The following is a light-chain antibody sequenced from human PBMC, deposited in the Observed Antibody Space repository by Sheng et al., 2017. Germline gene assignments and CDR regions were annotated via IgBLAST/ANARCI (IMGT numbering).Light chain of an antibody. CDR2: GAS. CDR1: QSVSNY. V-gene: IGKV3-15*01. Sequence: EIVLTQSPATLSLSPGERATLSCRASQSVSNYLAWYQQKPGQAPRLLIYGASTRATGIPARFSGSGSGTDYTLTISSLQPEDFATYFCQQYYSTPYTFG. CDR3: QQYYSTPYT. J-gene: IGKJ2*01.